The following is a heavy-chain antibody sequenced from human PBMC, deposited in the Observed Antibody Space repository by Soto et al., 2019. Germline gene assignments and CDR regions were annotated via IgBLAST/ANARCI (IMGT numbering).Heavy chain of an antibody. V-gene: IGHV1-18*04. J-gene: IGHJ6*02. Sequence: ASVKVSCKASGYTFTSYGIHWVRQAPGQGLEWMGWISAYNGNTHYAQKLQGRVTMTTDTSTSTAYMELRSLRSDDTAVYYCASHRERDTAVVNKNRPSEHYCYYYCMDVWGQGTTVTVSS. CDR2: ISAYNGNT. CDR1: GYTFTSYG. CDR3: ASHRERDTAVVNKNRPSEHYCYYYCMDV. D-gene: IGHD2-15*01.